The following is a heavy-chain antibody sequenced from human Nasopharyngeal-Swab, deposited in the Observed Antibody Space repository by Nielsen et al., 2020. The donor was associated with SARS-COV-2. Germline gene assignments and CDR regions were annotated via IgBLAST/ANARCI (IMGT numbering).Heavy chain of an antibody. J-gene: IGHJ6*02. D-gene: IGHD3-22*01. Sequence: SETLSLTCAVFGGSFSGNYWSWIRQPPGKGLEWIGEINHSGSTNYNPSLKRRVTISIDTSKNQLSLKLSSVTAADTAVYYCARFPYDSWVNGMDVWGQGTTVTVPS. CDR1: GGSFSGNY. CDR2: INHSGST. CDR3: ARFPYDSWVNGMDV. V-gene: IGHV4-34*01.